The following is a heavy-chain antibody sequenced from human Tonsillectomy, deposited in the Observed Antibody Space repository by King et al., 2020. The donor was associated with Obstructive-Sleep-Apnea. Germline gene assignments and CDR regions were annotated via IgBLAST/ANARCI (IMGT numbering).Heavy chain of an antibody. Sequence: VQLQQWGAGLLRPSETLSLTCGVYGGSFSDYYWSLIRQPPGKGLEWIGEINHSGSTNYNPSLKSRVTISVDMSKNQFSLTLTSVTAADTAVYYCARGSGAADVNWFDPWGQGALVTVSS. CDR2: INHSGST. CDR3: ARGSGAADVNWFDP. V-gene: IGHV4-34*01. J-gene: IGHJ5*02. D-gene: IGHD6-13*01. CDR1: GGSFSDYY.